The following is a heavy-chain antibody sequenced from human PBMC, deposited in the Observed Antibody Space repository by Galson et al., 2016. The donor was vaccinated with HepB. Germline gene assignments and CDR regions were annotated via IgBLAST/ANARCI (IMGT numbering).Heavy chain of an antibody. V-gene: IGHV3-53*01. CDR1: GFTVSNNY. J-gene: IGHJ5*02. D-gene: IGHD6-13*01. CDR3: AGGGGAAAAA. CDR2: SSSRGNT. Sequence: SLRLSCAASGFTVSNNYMRWVRQAPGKALEGVSLSSSRGNTHYADSVKGRFTISRDSPKNTVYLQMNSLRVDDTAVYYRAGGGGAAAAAWGQGTLVTVSS.